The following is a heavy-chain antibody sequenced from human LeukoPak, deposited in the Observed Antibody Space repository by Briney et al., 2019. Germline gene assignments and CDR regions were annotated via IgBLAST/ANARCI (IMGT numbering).Heavy chain of an antibody. CDR2: IRYHGSDK. Sequence: GGSLRLSCAASGFTFSGSGMHWVRQAPGKGLEWVAFIRYHGSDKYYADSVKGRFTISRDNSKNTLCLQMSSLRPEDTSVYYCARSPTSWYFDYWGQGTLVTVSS. CDR3: ARSPTSWYFDY. V-gene: IGHV3-30*02. D-gene: IGHD2-2*01. CDR1: GFTFSGSG. J-gene: IGHJ4*02.